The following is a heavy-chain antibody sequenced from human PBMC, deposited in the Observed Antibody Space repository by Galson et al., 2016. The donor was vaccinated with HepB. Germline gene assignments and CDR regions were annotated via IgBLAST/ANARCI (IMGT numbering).Heavy chain of an antibody. CDR1: GGTFNSYD. CDR2: IIPIFGTT. Sequence: SVKVSCKASGGTFNSYDITWVRQAPGQGLEWMGGIIPIFGTTNYAQKFQGRVTITADESTRTAYMELSSLRSEDTAVYYWARGLRPGSGGRYFDYWGQGTLVTVSS. CDR3: ARGLRPGSGGRYFDY. V-gene: IGHV1-69*13. J-gene: IGHJ4*02. D-gene: IGHD3-10*01.